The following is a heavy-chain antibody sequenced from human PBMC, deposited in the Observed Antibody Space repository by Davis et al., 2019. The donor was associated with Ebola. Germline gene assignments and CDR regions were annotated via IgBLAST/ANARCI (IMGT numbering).Heavy chain of an antibody. CDR2: ISGSGGST. V-gene: IGHV3-23*01. J-gene: IGHJ4*02. D-gene: IGHD5-18*01. CDR1: GFTFSSYA. Sequence: GGSLRLSCAASGFTFSSYAMSWVRQAPGKGLEWVSAISGSGGSTYYADSVKGRFTISRDNSKNTLSLQMNSLRAEDTAVYYCAKDRYSYGLFDYWGQGTLVTVSS. CDR3: AKDRYSYGLFDY.